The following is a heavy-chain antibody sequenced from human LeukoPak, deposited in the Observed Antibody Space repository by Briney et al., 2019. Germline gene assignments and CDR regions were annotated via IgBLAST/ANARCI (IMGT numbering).Heavy chain of an antibody. CDR1: GFTFSSYS. D-gene: IGHD5-12*01. V-gene: IGHV3-21*04. J-gene: IGHJ4*02. Sequence: GGSLRLSCAASGFTFSSYSMNWVRQAPGKGLEWVSSISTSSSYIYSADSVKGRFTISRDNSKNTLYLQMSSLRAEDTAVYYCAKRSGGYSGYDLDYWGQGTLVTVSS. CDR2: ISTSSSYI. CDR3: AKRSGGYSGYDLDY.